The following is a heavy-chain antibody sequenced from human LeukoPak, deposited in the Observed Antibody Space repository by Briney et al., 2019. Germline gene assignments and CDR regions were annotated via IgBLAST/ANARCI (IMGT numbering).Heavy chain of an antibody. CDR3: ARERRSSSPGEQQLVRAFDI. CDR1: GYTFTKYA. D-gene: IGHD6-13*01. Sequence: ASVKVSCKGSGYTFTKYAISWVRQAPGQGLEYMGWIDTNTGNPTYAQGFTGRFVFSLDTSVSTAYLQISSLKAEDTAMYYCARERRSSSPGEQQLVRAFDIWGQGTMVTVSS. CDR2: IDTNTGNP. V-gene: IGHV7-4-1*02. J-gene: IGHJ3*02.